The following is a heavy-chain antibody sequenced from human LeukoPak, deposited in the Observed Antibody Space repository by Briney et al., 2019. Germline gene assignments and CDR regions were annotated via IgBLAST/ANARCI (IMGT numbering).Heavy chain of an antibody. Sequence: RPGGSLRLSCAASGFTFDDYGMSWVRQAPGKGLEWVSGINWNGGSTGYADSVEGRFTISRDNAKNSLYLQMNSLRAEDTALYYCARDQYYYDSSGYYREYFQHWGQGTLVTVSS. D-gene: IGHD3-22*01. J-gene: IGHJ1*01. V-gene: IGHV3-20*04. CDR3: ARDQYYYDSSGYYREYFQH. CDR1: GFTFDDYG. CDR2: INWNGGST.